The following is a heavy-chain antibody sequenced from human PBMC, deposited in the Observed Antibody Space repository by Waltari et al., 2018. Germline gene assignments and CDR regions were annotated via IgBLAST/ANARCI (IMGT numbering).Heavy chain of an antibody. J-gene: IGHJ4*02. V-gene: IGHV3-7*01. CDR3: SVSLNY. CDR2: RKQDGSES. Sequence: EVQLVESGGGLVQPGGSLRLSCAASGFTFSNYWMDWVRQAPGKGREWVANRKQDGSESHYVDSVKGRFTISRDNAQNLLYLQMNSLRAGDTAVYYCSVSLNYWGQGTLVTVSS. CDR1: GFTFSNYW.